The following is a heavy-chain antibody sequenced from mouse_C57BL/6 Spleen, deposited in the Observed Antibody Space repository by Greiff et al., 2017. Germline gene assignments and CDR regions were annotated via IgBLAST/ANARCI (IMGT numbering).Heavy chain of an antibody. CDR2: INYDGSST. CDR1: GFTFSDYY. Sequence: EVKLMESEGGLVQPGSSMKLSCTASGFTFSDYYMAWVRQVPEKGLEWVANINYDGSSTYYLDSLKSRFIISRDNAMNILYLQMSSLKSEDTATYYCARDLSGDYAMDYWGQGTSVTVSS. D-gene: IGHD2-3*01. CDR3: ARDLSGDYAMDY. J-gene: IGHJ4*01. V-gene: IGHV5-16*01.